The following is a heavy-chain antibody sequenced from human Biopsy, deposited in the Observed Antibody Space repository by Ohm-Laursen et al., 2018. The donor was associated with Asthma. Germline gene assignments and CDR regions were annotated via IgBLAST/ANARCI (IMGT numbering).Heavy chain of an antibody. CDR2: THYSGTT. CDR1: GGSIGIYY. V-gene: IGHV4-59*01. Sequence: SETLSLTCTVSGGSIGIYYWGWIRQPPGKGLEYIGYTHYSGTTNTDPSLESRVTISLDKSNNQFSLHLGSVTAADTAVYYCARTGYISTWSIKNFNYYGMDPWGQGTLVTVSS. J-gene: IGHJ5*02. CDR3: ARTGYISTWSIKNFNYYGMDP. D-gene: IGHD3-9*01.